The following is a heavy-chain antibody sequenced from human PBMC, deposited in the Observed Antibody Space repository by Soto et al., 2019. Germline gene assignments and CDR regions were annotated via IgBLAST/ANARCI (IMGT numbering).Heavy chain of an antibody. CDR3: AKDQVRMLTTVSLYYYYYGMDV. Sequence: GGSLRLSCAASGFTFSSYAMSWVRQDPGKGLEWVSAISGSGGSTYYADSVKGRFTISRDNSKNTLYLQMNSLRAEDTAVYYCAKDQVRMLTTVSLYYYYYGMDVWGQGTTVTVSS. CDR2: ISGSGGST. V-gene: IGHV3-23*01. D-gene: IGHD4-4*01. CDR1: GFTFSSYA. J-gene: IGHJ6*02.